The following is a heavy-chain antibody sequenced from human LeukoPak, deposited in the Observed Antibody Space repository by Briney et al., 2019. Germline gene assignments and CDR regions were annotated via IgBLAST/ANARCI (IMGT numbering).Heavy chain of an antibody. CDR2: INHSGST. CDR3: ARDYVWGSYRISQLDY. CDR1: GGSFRGYY. Sequence: SETLSLTCAVYGGSFRGYYWSWIRQPPGKGLEWIGEINHSGSTNYNPSLKSRVTISVDTSKNQFSLKLSSVTAADTAVYYCARDYVWGSYRISQLDYWGQGTLVTVSS. V-gene: IGHV4-34*01. J-gene: IGHJ4*02. D-gene: IGHD3-16*02.